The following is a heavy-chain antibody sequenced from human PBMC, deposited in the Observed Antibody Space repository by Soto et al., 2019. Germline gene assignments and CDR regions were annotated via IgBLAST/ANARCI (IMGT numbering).Heavy chain of an antibody. J-gene: IGHJ6*02. CDR2: ISAYNGNT. CDR3: ARAGTTGTTSYYYCGMDV. CDR1: GYTFTSYG. D-gene: IGHD1-1*01. V-gene: IGHV1-18*01. Sequence: QVPLVQSGAEVKKPGASVKVSCKASGYTFTSYGISWVRQAPGQGLEWMGWISAYNGNTNYAQKLQGRVTMATDTSPSTAYMELRGVRSDDTAVYYCARAGTTGTTSYYYCGMDVWGQGTTVTVSS.